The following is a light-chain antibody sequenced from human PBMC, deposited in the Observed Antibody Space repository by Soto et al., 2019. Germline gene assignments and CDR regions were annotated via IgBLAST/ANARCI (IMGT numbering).Light chain of an antibody. Sequence: QSVLTQPPSVSAAPGQKVTISCSGSTSNIENNYVSWYQQLPGTAPKLLIYDNNKRPSGIPDRFSGFKSGTSATLGITGLQTGDEAIYYCGTWDSSLSVYVFGTGTKLTVL. CDR3: GTWDSSLSVYV. CDR1: TSNIENNY. J-gene: IGLJ1*01. V-gene: IGLV1-51*01. CDR2: DNN.